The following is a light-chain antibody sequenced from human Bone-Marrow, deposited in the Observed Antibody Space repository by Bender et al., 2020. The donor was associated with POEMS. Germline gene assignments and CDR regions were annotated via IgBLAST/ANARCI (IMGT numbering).Light chain of an antibody. CDR3: GSYADSNDLV. V-gene: IGLV2-8*01. CDR1: SSDVGGYDY. J-gene: IGLJ2*01. Sequence: QSALTQPPSASGSPGQSVTISCTGTSSDVGGYDYVSWYQQHPGKAPRLMIFEVTKRPSGVPARFSGSKSGNTASLTVSVLQTEDEAEYYCGSYADSNDLVFCGGTKLTVL. CDR2: EVT.